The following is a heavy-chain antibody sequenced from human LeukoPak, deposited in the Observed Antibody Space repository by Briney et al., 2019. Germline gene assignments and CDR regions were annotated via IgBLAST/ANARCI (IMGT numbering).Heavy chain of an antibody. V-gene: IGHV4-4*02. J-gene: IGHJ5*02. D-gene: IGHD3-10*01. Sequence: SETLSLTCAVSGGSISSSNWWSWVRQPPGKGLEWIGEIYHSGSTNYNPSLKSRVTISVDTSKNQFSLRLSSVTAADTAVYYCARGCYGSGSYYINWFDPWGQGTLVTVSS. CDR3: ARGCYGSGSYYINWFDP. CDR2: IYHSGST. CDR1: GGSISSSNW.